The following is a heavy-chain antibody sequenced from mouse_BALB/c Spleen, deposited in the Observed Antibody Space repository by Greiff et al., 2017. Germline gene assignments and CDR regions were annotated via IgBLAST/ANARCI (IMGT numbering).Heavy chain of an antibody. V-gene: IGHV5-17*02. CDR2: ISSGSSTI. J-gene: IGHJ4*01. Sequence: EVMLVESGGGLVQPGGSRKLSCAASGFTFSSFGMHWVRQAPEKGLEWVAYISSGSSTIYYADTVKGRFTISRDNPKNTLFLQMTSLRSEDTAMYYCARSAHYSYYAMDYWGQGTSVTVSS. CDR3: ARSAHYSYYAMDY. D-gene: IGHD1-2*01. CDR1: GFTFSSFG.